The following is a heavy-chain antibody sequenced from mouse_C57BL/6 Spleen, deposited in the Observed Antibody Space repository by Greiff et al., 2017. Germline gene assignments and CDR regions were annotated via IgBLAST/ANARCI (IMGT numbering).Heavy chain of an antibody. J-gene: IGHJ3*01. CDR2: IHPNGGST. D-gene: IGHD1-1*01. CDR1: GYTFTSYW. Sequence: VQLQQPGAELVKPGASVKLSCKASGYTFTSYWMHWVKQRPGQGLEWIGMIHPNGGSTNYNEKFKSKATLTVDNSSGTAYMKLSSLASEDSAVYYCARYFYGCSWFAYWGQGTLVTVSA. CDR3: ARYFYGCSWFAY. V-gene: IGHV1-64*01.